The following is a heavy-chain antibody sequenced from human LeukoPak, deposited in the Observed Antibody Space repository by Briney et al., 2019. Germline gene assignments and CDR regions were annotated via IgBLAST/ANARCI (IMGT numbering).Heavy chain of an antibody. CDR3: AREVGSSGYFDY. V-gene: IGHV4-30-2*01. CDR2: IYHSGGP. J-gene: IGHJ4*02. D-gene: IGHD3-22*01. Sequence: SSETLSLACTVSGGSISSGVYSWSRLRQPPGKGLEWIGYIYHSGGPYYNPSLKSRVTISVDRSKNQFSLKLNSVTAADTAVYYCAREVGSSGYFDYWGQGTLVTVSS. CDR1: GGSISSGVYS.